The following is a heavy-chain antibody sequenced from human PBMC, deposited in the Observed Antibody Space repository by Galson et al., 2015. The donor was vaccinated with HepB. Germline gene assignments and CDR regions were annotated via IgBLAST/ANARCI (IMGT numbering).Heavy chain of an antibody. CDR1: GFTFGDYA. CDR2: IRSKAYGGTT. CDR3: TRALGSYSSSWSLGY. V-gene: IGHV3-49*04. Sequence: SLRLSCAASGFTFGDYAMSWVRQAPGKGLEWVGFIRSKAYGGTTEYAASVKGRFTISRDDSKSIAYLQMNSLKTEDTAVYYCTRALGSYSSSWSLGYWGQGTLVTVSS. D-gene: IGHD6-13*01. J-gene: IGHJ4*02.